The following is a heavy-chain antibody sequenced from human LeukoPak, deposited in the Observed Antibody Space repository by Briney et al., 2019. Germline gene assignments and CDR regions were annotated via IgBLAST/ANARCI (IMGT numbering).Heavy chain of an antibody. CDR2: INPNSGGT. CDR3: ARGTLGAGTSLYYFDY. J-gene: IGHJ4*02. Sequence: ASVKVSCKASGYTFTGYYMHWVRQAPGQGLEWMGWINPNSGGTNYAQKFQGRVTMTRDTSISTAYMELSRLRSDDTAVYYCARGTLGAGTSLYYFDYWGQGTLATVSS. CDR1: GYTFTGYY. D-gene: IGHD6-13*01. V-gene: IGHV1-2*02.